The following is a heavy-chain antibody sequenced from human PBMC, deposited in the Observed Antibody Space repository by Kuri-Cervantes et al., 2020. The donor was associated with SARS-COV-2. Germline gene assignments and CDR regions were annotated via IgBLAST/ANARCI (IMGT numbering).Heavy chain of an antibody. CDR2: IRGSGGGT. Sequence: GGSLRLSCTASGFNFGSYAMSWVRQAPGEGLEWVSVIRGSGGGTYYADSVKGRFTISRDNSKNTLYLQMNSLRAEDTAVYYCAKDLPYKGSGSYGDYFDYWGQGTLVTVSS. J-gene: IGHJ4*02. D-gene: IGHD3-10*01. CDR3: AKDLPYKGSGSYGDYFDY. V-gene: IGHV3-23*01. CDR1: GFNFGSYA.